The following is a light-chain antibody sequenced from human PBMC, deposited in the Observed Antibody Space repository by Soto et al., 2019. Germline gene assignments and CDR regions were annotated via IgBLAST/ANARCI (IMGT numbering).Light chain of an antibody. Sequence: DIQLTQSPYTLSASVGDRVTLTCRASQSISSWLAWYQQKPGKAPKLLIYDASSLESGVPSRFSGSGSGTDFTLTISSLQPDDFATYYCLQLNSYPRTFGQGTKVDIK. J-gene: IGKJ1*01. V-gene: IGKV1-5*01. CDR3: LQLNSYPRT. CDR1: QSISSW. CDR2: DAS.